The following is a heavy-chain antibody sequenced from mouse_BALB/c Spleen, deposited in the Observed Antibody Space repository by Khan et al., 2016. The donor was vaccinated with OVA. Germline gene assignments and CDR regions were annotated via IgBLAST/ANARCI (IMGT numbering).Heavy chain of an antibody. CDR1: GFTFSSYA. CDR2: ISSGGSYT. Sequence: EVQLVESGGGLVKPGGPLKLSCAASGFTFSSYAMSWVRQTPEKRLEWVATISSGGSYTYYPDSVKGRFTISRDNAKNTLYLQMSSLRSEDTAMYYCARQGGYWGQGTLVTVSA. V-gene: IGHV5-9-3*01. J-gene: IGHJ3*02. CDR3: ARQGGY.